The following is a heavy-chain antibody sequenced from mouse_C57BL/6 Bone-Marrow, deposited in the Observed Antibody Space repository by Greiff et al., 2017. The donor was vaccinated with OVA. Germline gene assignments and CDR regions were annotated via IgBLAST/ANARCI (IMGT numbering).Heavy chain of an antibody. D-gene: IGHD3-2*02. CDR2: IHPNSGST. Sequence: QVHVKQPGAELVKPGASVKLSCKASGYTFTSYWMHWVKQRPGQGLEWIGMIHPNSGSTNYNEKFKSKATLTVDKSSSTAYMQLSSLTSEDSAVYYCARLRGYEAYWGQGTLVTVSA. J-gene: IGHJ3*01. CDR1: GYTFTSYW. CDR3: ARLRGYEAY. V-gene: IGHV1-64*01.